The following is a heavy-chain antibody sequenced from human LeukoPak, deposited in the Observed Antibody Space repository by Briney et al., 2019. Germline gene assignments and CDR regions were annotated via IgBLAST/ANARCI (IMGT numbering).Heavy chain of an antibody. J-gene: IGHJ4*02. CDR3: ARHPTLSDYGDYGSFDY. CDR2: IYYSGST. V-gene: IGHV4-39*01. Sequence: SETLSLTCAVSGGSISSSSYYWGWIRQPPGKGLEWIGSIYYSGSTYYNPSLKSRVTISVDTSKNQFSLKLSSVTAADTAVYYCARHPTLSDYGDYGSFDYWGQGTLVTVSS. D-gene: IGHD4-17*01. CDR1: GGSISSSSYY.